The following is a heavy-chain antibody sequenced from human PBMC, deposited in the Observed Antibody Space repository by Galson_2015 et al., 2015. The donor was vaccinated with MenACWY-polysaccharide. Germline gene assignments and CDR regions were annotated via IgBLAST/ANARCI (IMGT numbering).Heavy chain of an antibody. CDR3: AKDRDISGWFVLDD. D-gene: IGHD6-19*01. J-gene: IGHJ4*02. CDR1: GFTFSNYA. Sequence: LRLSCAASGFTFSNYAIHWVRQAPGKGLEWVSVILYDGSNKFYADSAKGRFSISRDNPKNTTFLQMNSLRPEDTAVYYCAKDRDISGWFVLDDWGQGILVTVSS. CDR2: ILYDGSNK. V-gene: IGHV3-30*18.